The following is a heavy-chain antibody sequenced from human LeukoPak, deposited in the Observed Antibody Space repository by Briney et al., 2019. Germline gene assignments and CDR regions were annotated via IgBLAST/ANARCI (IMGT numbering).Heavy chain of an antibody. CDR2: IYFSGDT. J-gene: IGHJ4*02. D-gene: IGHD3-10*01. Sequence: SETLSLTCTVSGGSIRTGDYYWSWISQPPGKGLEWIGNIYFSGDTSYNPSLKSRLTISLDTSKNQFSLTLTSVTAADTAFYYCARRNFYYYGSGTYPARFDYWGQGILATVSS. CDR3: ARRNFYYYGSGTYPARFDY. V-gene: IGHV4-30-4*01. CDR1: GGSIRTGDYY.